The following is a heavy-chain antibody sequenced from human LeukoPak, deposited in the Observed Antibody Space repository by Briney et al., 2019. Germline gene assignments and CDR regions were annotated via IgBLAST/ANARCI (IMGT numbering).Heavy chain of an antibody. CDR1: GGSISRSSYY. D-gene: IGHD4-17*01. Sequence: PSETLSLTCTVSGGSISRSSYYWGWIRQPPGKGLEWIGSIYYSGSTYYNPSLKSRVTISVDTSKNQFSLKLSSVTAAGTAVYYCARQGGTVTTLDYWGQGTLVTVSS. CDR3: ARQGGTVTTLDY. CDR2: IYYSGST. V-gene: IGHV4-39*01. J-gene: IGHJ4*02.